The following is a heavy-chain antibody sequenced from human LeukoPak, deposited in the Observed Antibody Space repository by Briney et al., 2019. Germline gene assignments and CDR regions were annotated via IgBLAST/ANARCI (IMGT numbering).Heavy chain of an antibody. CDR1: GGSISRYY. CDR2: IYYSGST. CDR3: ARDGPSATWFDP. V-gene: IGHV4-59*01. Sequence: SETLSLTCTVSGGSISRYYWSWIRQPPGKGLEWIGYIYYSGSTNYNTSLKSRVTISVDPSKNQFSLKLSSVTAADTAVYYCARDGPSATWFDPWGQATLVTVSS. J-gene: IGHJ5*02.